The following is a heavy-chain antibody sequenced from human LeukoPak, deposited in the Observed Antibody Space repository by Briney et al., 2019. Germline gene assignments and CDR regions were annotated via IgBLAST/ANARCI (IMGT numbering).Heavy chain of an antibody. CDR2: MHPNSGDT. J-gene: IGHJ5*02. CDR3: TRGPRNDP. V-gene: IGHV1-8*01. Sequence: GASVKVSRKTSGYTFSTYEINWVRQAAGQGLEWMGWMHPNSGDTDYAQKFQGRVTMTRDTSINTVYMELSSLRSGDTAVYYCTRGPRNDPWGQGTLVTVSS. CDR1: GYTFSTYE. D-gene: IGHD1-14*01.